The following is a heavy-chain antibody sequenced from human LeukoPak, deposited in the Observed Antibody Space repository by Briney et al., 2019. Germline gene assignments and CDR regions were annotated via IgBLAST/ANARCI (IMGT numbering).Heavy chain of an antibody. D-gene: IGHD3-9*01. CDR2: IKQDGNEK. V-gene: IGHV3-7*04. J-gene: IGHJ4*02. CDR3: ARTYDILTGYFDY. CDR1: GFTFRSYW. Sequence: GGSLRLSCAASGFTFRSYWMSWVRQAPGKGLEWVANIKQDGNEKFYVDSVKGRFTISRDNAKNSLYLQMNSMRADDTAVYYCARTYDILTGYFDYWGQGTLVTVSS.